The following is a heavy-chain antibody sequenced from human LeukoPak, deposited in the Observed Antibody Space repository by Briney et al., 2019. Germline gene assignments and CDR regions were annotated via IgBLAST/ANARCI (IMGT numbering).Heavy chain of an antibody. V-gene: IGHV3-30*18. CDR1: GFTFSSYG. D-gene: IGHD6-13*01. CDR3: AKSRDGPYSSSWYYFDY. J-gene: IGHJ4*02. Sequence: PGRSLRLSCAASGFTFSSYGMHWVRQAPGKGLEWVAVISYDGSNKYYADSVKGRFTISRDNSKNTLYLQMNSLRAEDTAVYYCAKSRDGPYSSSWYYFDYWGQGTLVTVSS. CDR2: ISYDGSNK.